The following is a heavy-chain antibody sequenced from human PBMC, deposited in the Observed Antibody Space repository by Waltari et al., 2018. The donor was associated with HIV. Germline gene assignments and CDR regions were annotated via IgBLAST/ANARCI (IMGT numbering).Heavy chain of an antibody. CDR1: GYTFTSYA. D-gene: IGHD3-10*01. Sequence: QVQLVQSGAEVKKPGASVKVSCKASGYTFTSYAMHWVRQAPGQRLEWMGWINAGNGNTKYSQKCQGRVTITRDTSASTAYMELSSLGSEDTAVYYCARDGGPSGLSYYYYGMDVWGQGTTVTVSS. CDR3: ARDGGPSGLSYYYYGMDV. J-gene: IGHJ6*02. CDR2: INAGNGNT. V-gene: IGHV1-3*01.